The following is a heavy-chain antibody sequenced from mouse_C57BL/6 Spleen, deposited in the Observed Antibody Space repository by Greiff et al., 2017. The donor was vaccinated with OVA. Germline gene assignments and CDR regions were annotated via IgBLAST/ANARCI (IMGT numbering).Heavy chain of an antibody. CDR3: ARETTVVAQAD. D-gene: IGHD1-1*01. CDR2: IEPSASYT. Sequence: QVQLQQPGAELVKPGASVKLSCKASGYTFTSYWMQWVKQRPGQGLEWIGEIEPSASYTNYNQKFKGKATLTVDTSSSTAYMQRSSLTSEDSAVYYCARETTVVAQADWGQGTTLTVSS. J-gene: IGHJ2*01. V-gene: IGHV1-50*01. CDR1: GYTFTSYW.